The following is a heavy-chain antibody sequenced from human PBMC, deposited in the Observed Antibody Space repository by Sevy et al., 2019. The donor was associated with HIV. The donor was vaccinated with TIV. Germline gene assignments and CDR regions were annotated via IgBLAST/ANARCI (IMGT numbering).Heavy chain of an antibody. Sequence: SETLSLTCTVSGGSMTGYYWSWIRQSPEKGLEYIGYVHYSGRTNYTPSFKSRVTISVDTAKNQFSLKVTSVTAADTAVYYCARGRDGHNYSSDYWGQRTLVTVSS. J-gene: IGHJ4*02. D-gene: IGHD2-21*01. CDR2: VHYSGRT. CDR3: ARGRDGHNYSSDY. CDR1: GGSMTGYY. V-gene: IGHV4-59*01.